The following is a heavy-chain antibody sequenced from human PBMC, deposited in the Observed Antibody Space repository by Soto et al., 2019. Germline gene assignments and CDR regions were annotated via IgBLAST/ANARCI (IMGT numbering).Heavy chain of an antibody. V-gene: IGHV4-34*01. J-gene: IGHJ5*02. CDR3: ARVLPMVRGVISVWFDP. Sequence: PSETLSLTCAVYGGSFSGYYWSWIRQPPGKGLEWIGEINHSGSTNYNPSLKSRVTISVDTSKNQFSLKLSSVTAADTAVYYCARVLPMVRGVISVWFDPWGQGTLVTVSS. CDR2: INHSGST. CDR1: GGSFSGYY. D-gene: IGHD3-10*01.